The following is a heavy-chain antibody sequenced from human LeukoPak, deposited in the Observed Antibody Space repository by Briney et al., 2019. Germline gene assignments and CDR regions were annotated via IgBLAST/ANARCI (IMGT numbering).Heavy chain of an antibody. D-gene: IGHD3-9*01. CDR1: GASISGSGYY. CDR2: IYYSGST. V-gene: IGHV4-39*07. CDR3: ARISLTGYAPISGYFDY. Sequence: SETLSLTCTVSGASISGSGYYWGWIRQPPGKGLEWIGSIYYSGSTYYNPSLKSRVTISVDTYKKQFSLKLSSVTAADTAVYYCARISLTGYAPISGYFDYWGQGTLVTVSS. J-gene: IGHJ4*02.